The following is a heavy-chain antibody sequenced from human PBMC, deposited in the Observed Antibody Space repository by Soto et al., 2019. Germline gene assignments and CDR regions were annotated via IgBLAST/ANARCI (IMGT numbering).Heavy chain of an antibody. D-gene: IGHD1-1*01. J-gene: IGHJ4*02. CDR1: GGSISSHY. Sequence: PSETLSLTCTVSGGSISSHYWSWIRQPPGKGLEWIGYIYYSGSANYNPSLKSRVTISVDTSKNQFSLKLSSVTAADTAVYYCAREVRAGQRRVFDYLGQGNLVTGSS. V-gene: IGHV4-59*11. CDR3: AREVRAGQRRVFDY. CDR2: IYYSGSA.